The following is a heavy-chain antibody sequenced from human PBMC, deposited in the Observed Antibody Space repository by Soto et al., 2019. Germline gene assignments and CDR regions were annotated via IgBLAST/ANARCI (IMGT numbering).Heavy chain of an antibody. CDR1: GGSISSGGYY. Sequence: SETLSLTCTVSGGSISSGGYYWSWIRQHPGKGLEWIGYIYYSGSTYYNPSLKSRVTISVDTSKNQFSLKLSSVTAADTAVYYCARADVRGSYSNSDYWGQGTLVTVSS. J-gene: IGHJ4*02. CDR2: IYYSGST. V-gene: IGHV4-31*03. CDR3: ARADVRGSYSNSDY. D-gene: IGHD3-16*01.